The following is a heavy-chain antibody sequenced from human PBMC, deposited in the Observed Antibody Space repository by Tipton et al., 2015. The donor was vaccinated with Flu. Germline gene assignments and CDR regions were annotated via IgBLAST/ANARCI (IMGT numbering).Heavy chain of an antibody. D-gene: IGHD6-13*01. J-gene: IGHJ4*02. CDR3: ARDEGETWSSTFDY. CDR2: IRSKTYGGTI. Sequence: SLRLSCTASGFTFGDYAMSWVRQAPGKGLEWVGLIRSKTYGGTIEYAASVKGRFTISRDDSKSIAYLQMNSLKTEDTAVYYCARDEGETWSSTFDYWGQGTLVTVSS. CDR1: GFTFGDYA. V-gene: IGHV3-49*04.